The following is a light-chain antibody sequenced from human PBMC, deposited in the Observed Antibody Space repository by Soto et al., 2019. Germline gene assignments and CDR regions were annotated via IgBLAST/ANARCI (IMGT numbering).Light chain of an antibody. CDR2: EVS. Sequence: QSALTQPPSVSGAPGQAVAISCTGTSSDVGSYNRVSWYQQPPGTAPKVMIYEVSNRPSGVPDRFSGSKSGNTASLTISGLQAEDEADYYCSSYTSSNTYVFGTGTKVTVL. CDR1: SSDVGSYNR. V-gene: IGLV2-18*02. CDR3: SSYTSSNTYV. J-gene: IGLJ1*01.